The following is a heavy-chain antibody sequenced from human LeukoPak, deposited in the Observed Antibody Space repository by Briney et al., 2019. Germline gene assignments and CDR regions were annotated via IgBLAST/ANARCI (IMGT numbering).Heavy chain of an antibody. CDR2: IYPGDSDT. CDR3: ARLRGIAVAGNYFDY. J-gene: IGHJ4*02. V-gene: IGHV5-51*01. CDR1: GYSFTSYW. D-gene: IGHD6-19*01. Sequence: GESLKISCKGSGYSFTSYWIGWVRQMPGKGLEWMGIIYPGDSDTRYSPSFQGQVTISADKSISTVYLQWSSLKASDTAMYYCARLRGIAVAGNYFDYWGQGTLVTVSS.